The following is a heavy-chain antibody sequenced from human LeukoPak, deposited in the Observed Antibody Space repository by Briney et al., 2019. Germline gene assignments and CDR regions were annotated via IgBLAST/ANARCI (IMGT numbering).Heavy chain of an antibody. V-gene: IGHV3-30*18. D-gene: IGHD2-15*01. CDR1: GFTFSRYG. CDR2: ISYDGSNN. Sequence: PGGSLRLSCAASGFTFSRYGMHWVRQAPGKGLGWLAFISYDGSNNYYADSVKGRFIISRDNSKNTLYLQMNSLRAEDTAVYYCAKNGIVVVVPTNWFDPWGQGTLVTVSS. J-gene: IGHJ5*02. CDR3: AKNGIVVVVPTNWFDP.